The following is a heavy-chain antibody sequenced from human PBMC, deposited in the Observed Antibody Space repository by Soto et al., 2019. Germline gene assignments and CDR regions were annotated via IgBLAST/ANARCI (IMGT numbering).Heavy chain of an antibody. J-gene: IGHJ4*02. CDR1: GYTVTSYW. Sequence: GVSLKISCKGSGYTVTSYWIAWVRQMPGKGLEWMGIIYPGDSDTRYSPSFQGQVSISADKSISTAYLQWSSLKASDTAMYYCARQDGSALYYFDYWGQGTLVTVSS. D-gene: IGHD6-19*01. V-gene: IGHV5-51*01. CDR3: ARQDGSALYYFDY. CDR2: IYPGDSDT.